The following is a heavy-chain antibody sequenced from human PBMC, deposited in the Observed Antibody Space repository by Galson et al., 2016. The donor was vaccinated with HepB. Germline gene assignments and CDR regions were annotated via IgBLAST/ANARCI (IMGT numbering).Heavy chain of an antibody. CDR2: ISDGDT. J-gene: IGHJ6*02. CDR1: KFLPNYD. D-gene: IGHD1-7*01. CDR3: AMLELHSGMDV. V-gene: IGHV1-18*01. Sequence: SVKVSCKASKFLPNYDISWVRQAPGQGLEWLGWISDGDTTYTQGVQCRVTMTTDTSTTTTYMELRSMRFADTAVYYCAMLELHSGMDVWGQGTTGIVSS.